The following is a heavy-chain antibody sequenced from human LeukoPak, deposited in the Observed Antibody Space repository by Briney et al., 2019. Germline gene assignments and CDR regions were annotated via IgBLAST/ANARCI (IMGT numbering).Heavy chain of an antibody. CDR1: GFTFSSNW. CDR2: INTAGTTT. V-gene: IGHV3-74*01. CDR3: ARGGGDYGDYLDY. Sequence: GGSLRLSCAASGFTFSSNWMHWVRQAPGKGLVWVSRINTAGTTTPYADSVKGRFTISRDNAKNTLYLQMNSLRAEDTAVYYCARGGGDYGDYLDYWGQGTLVTVSS. J-gene: IGHJ4*02. D-gene: IGHD4-17*01.